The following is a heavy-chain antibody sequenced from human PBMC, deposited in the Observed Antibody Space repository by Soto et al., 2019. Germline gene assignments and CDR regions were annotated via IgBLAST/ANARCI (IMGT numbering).Heavy chain of an antibody. CDR3: ARGQRVVVTATLYGMDV. J-gene: IGHJ6*02. CDR1: GGSFSGYY. Sequence: PSETLFLTCAVYGGSFSGYYWSWIRQPPGKGLEWIGEINHSGSTNYNPSLKSRVTISVDTSKNQFSLKLSSVTAADTAVYYCARGQRVVVTATLYGMDVWGQGTTVTVSS. D-gene: IGHD2-21*02. CDR2: INHSGST. V-gene: IGHV4-34*01.